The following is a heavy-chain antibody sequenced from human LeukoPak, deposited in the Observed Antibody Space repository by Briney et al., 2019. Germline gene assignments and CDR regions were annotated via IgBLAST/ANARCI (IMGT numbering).Heavy chain of an antibody. CDR2: IYYSGST. V-gene: IGHV4-59*01. J-gene: IGHJ6*02. CDR1: GGSISSYY. Sequence: SETLSLTCTVSGGSISSYYWSWIRQPPGKGLEWIGYIYYSGSTNYNPSLKSRVTISVDTSKNQFFLKLSSVTAADTAVYYCAKVGGYSYHYYYGMDVWGQGTTVTVSS. D-gene: IGHD3-3*01. CDR3: AKVGGYSYHYYYGMDV.